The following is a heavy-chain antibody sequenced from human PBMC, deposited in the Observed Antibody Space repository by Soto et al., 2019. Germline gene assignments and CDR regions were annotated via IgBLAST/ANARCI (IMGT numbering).Heavy chain of an antibody. D-gene: IGHD1-26*01. CDR3: AGFGVGASFDY. CDR2: IYYSGST. CDR1: GGSISSYY. Sequence: QVQLQESGPGLVKPSETLSLTCTVSGGSISSYYWSWIRQPPGKGLEWIGYIYYSGSTNYNPSLKSRVTTSVDTSKTQFSLKLSSVTAADTAVYYCAGFGVGASFDYWGQGTLVTVSS. V-gene: IGHV4-59*01. J-gene: IGHJ4*02.